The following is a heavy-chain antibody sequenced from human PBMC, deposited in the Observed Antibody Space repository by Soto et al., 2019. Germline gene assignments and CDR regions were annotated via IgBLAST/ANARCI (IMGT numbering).Heavy chain of an antibody. CDR1: GGSISSGGYY. CDR2: IYYSGST. V-gene: IGHV4-31*03. D-gene: IGHD6-6*01. J-gene: IGHJ5*02. CDR3: ARARRHGNWFDP. Sequence: PSETLSLTCTVSGGSISSGGYYWSWIRQHPGKGLEWIGYIYYSGSTYYNPSLKSRVTISVDTSKNQFSLKLSSVTAADTAVYYCARARRHGNWFDPWGQGTLVTVSS.